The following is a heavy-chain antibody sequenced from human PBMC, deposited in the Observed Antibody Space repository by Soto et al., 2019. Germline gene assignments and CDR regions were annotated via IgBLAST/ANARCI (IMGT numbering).Heavy chain of an antibody. D-gene: IGHD2-15*01. CDR1: GGSISNSRYY. V-gene: IGHV4-39*01. Sequence: SETLSLTCTVSGGSISNSRYYWAWIRQPPGKGLEWIGSIYHTGNTYYNPSLRSRVTISVDTSKNQFSLNLSFVTAADTAVYYCATMGTPATGLYYFDYWGQGTLVTVSS. CDR2: IYHTGNT. J-gene: IGHJ4*02. CDR3: ATMGTPATGLYYFDY.